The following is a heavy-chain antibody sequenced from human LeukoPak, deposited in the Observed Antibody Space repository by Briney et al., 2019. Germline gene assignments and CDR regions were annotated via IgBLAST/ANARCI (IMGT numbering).Heavy chain of an antibody. D-gene: IGHD6-25*01. CDR2: ISYDGSNK. V-gene: IGHV3-30-3*01. CDR1: GFTFSSYA. CDR3: AKGGYLWFDP. J-gene: IGHJ5*02. Sequence: GGSLRLSCAASGFTFSSYAMHWVRQAPGKGLEWVAVISYDGSNKYYADSVKGRFTISRDNSKNTLYLQMNSLRAEDTAVYYCAKGGYLWFDPWAREPWSPSPQ.